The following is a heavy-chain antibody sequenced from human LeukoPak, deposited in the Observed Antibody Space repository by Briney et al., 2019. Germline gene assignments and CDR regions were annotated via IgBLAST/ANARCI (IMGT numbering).Heavy chain of an antibody. V-gene: IGHV3-21*04. D-gene: IGHD6-13*01. CDR1: GFTFSDYT. CDR2: ISSSTGYI. J-gene: IGHJ3*02. Sequence: NPGGSLRLSCAASGFTFSDYTMNWVRQAPGKGLEWVSSISSSTGYIYYADSVKGRFTISRDNAKNSLYLQMNSLRAEDTALYYCAKDGTPGYSSSWYAFDIWGQGTMVTVSS. CDR3: AKDGTPGYSSSWYAFDI.